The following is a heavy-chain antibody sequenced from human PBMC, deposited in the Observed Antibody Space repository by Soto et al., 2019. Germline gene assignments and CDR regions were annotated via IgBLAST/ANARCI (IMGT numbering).Heavy chain of an antibody. D-gene: IGHD2-21*01. J-gene: IGHJ6*02. V-gene: IGHV4-4*02. CDR2: IYHSGST. CDR3: ARDLGCLDCGYGMDV. CDR1: GGSISSSNW. Sequence: QVQLQESGPGLVKPSGTLSLTCAVSGGSISSSNWWSWVRQPPGKGLEWIGEIYHSGSTNYNPSLKSRVTIXXDXSXXQFSLKLSSVTAADTAVYYCARDLGCLDCGYGMDVWGQGTTVTVSS.